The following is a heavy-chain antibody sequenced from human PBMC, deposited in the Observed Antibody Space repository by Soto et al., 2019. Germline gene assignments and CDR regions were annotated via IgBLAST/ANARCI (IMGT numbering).Heavy chain of an antibody. Sequence: ASVKASCKASGYTFTCYGISWVRQAPGQGLEWMGWISAYNGNTNYAQKLQGRVTMTTDTSTSTAYMELRSLRSDDTAVFYCATAIAVAGDEVLDFWGKGTTDPVFS. D-gene: IGHD6-19*01. V-gene: IGHV1-18*01. CDR3: ATAIAVAGDEVLDF. J-gene: IGHJ3*01. CDR2: ISAYNGNT. CDR1: GYTFTCYG.